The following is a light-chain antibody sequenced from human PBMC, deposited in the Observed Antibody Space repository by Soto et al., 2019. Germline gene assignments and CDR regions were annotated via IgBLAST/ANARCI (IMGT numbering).Light chain of an antibody. CDR2: EVN. J-gene: IGLJ1*01. Sequence: QPASVSGSPGQSIAISCTGTSGDIGTYNLVSWYQQHPGKAPKLMISEVNKRPSGVSDRFSGSKSGDTASLTISGLRTEDEADYYCCSFAGSGTGVFGTGTKVTVL. CDR3: CSFAGSGTGV. CDR1: SGDIGTYNL. V-gene: IGLV2-23*02.